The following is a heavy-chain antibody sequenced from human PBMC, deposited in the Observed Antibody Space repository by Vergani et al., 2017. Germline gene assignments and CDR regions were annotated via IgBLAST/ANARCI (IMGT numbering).Heavy chain of an antibody. CDR3: AIVLSYYSHDAFDI. V-gene: IGHV5-51*01. CDR2: IYPGDSDT. Sequence: EVQLVQSGAEVKKPGESLKISCKVSGYSFTSYGIGWLRQMPGKGLEWMGIIYPGDSDTSYSPSVQGQVTISDDKSISTADLQWSSLKASDTAMYYCAIVLSYYSHDAFDIWGQGTMVTVSS. CDR1: GYSFTSYG. J-gene: IGHJ3*02. D-gene: IGHD3-10*01.